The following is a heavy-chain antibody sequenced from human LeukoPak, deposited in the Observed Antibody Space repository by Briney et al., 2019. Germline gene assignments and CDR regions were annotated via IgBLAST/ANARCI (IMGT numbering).Heavy chain of an antibody. D-gene: IGHD6-13*01. CDR3: AKVSTDGSNYVDY. Sequence: GGSLRLSCAASGLTFRSYAMSWVRQAPGRGLEWVSLISASGGSTFHADSVKGRFTISRDNSKSTLYLQMNSLRAEDTAVYYCAKVSTDGSNYVDYWGQGTLVTVSS. CDR2: ISASGGST. CDR1: GLTFRSYA. V-gene: IGHV3-23*01. J-gene: IGHJ4*02.